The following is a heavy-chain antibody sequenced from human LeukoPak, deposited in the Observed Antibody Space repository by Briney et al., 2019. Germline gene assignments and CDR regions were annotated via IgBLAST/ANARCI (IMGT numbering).Heavy chain of an antibody. Sequence: SETLSLTCTVSGGVIRTYYWSWIRQPPGKGLEDIGYIYYTGSTTYHPSLGSRVTMSVDTSKNQFSLQLTSVTAADTAVYHCARETYCSGGTCFFGPDYWGQGTLVTVSS. CDR2: IYYTGST. D-gene: IGHD2-15*01. J-gene: IGHJ4*02. CDR1: GGVIRTYY. CDR3: ARETYCSGGTCFFGPDY. V-gene: IGHV4-59*12.